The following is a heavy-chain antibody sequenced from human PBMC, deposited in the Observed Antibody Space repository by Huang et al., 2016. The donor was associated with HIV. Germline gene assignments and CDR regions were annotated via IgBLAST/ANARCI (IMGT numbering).Heavy chain of an antibody. Sequence: QVQLHQWGAGLLKPSETLSLTCAVYGGSFSGYYWSWIRQPPGKGLEWIGEITHSGSTTYNTSLKSRVTISEETSKNQFSLKLSSVTAADTAVYYCARAPHYGSGSYYYWGQGTLVTVSS. V-gene: IGHV4-34*01. CDR1: GGSFSGYY. J-gene: IGHJ4*02. D-gene: IGHD3-10*01. CDR3: ARAPHYGSGSYYY. CDR2: ITHSGST.